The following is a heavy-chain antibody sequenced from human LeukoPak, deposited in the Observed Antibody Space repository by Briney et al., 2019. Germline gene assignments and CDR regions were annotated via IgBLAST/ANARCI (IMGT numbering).Heavy chain of an antibody. CDR1: GGSFSGYY. CDR2: INHSGST. D-gene: IGHD6-13*01. CDR3: ARLNSSSWKFDY. Sequence: SETLSLTCAVYGGSFSGYYWSWIRQPPGKGLEWIGEINHSGSTNYNPSLKSRVTISVDTSKNQFSLKLSSVTAADTAVYYCARLNSSSWKFDYWGQGTLVTVSS. V-gene: IGHV4-34*01. J-gene: IGHJ4*02.